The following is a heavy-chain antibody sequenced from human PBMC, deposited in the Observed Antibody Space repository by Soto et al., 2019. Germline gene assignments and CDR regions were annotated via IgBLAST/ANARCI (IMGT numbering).Heavy chain of an antibody. J-gene: IGHJ3*02. CDR1: GFTFSSYA. CDR2: ISGSGGST. CDR3: ARDRSNNYYDSSGYYGQGTFDI. V-gene: IGHV3-23*01. D-gene: IGHD3-22*01. Sequence: PGGSLRLSCAASGFTFSSYAMSWVRQVPGKGLEWVSSISGSGGSTYYADSVKGRFTISRDNSKNTLYLQMNSLRAEDTAVYYCARDRSNNYYDSSGYYGQGTFDIWGQGTMVTVSS.